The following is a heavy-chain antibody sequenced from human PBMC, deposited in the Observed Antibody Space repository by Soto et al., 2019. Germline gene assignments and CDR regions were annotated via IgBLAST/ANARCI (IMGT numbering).Heavy chain of an antibody. CDR3: ARGKVRGVNYWYFDL. D-gene: IGHD3-10*01. CDR1: GGSFSGYY. J-gene: IGHJ2*01. Sequence: QVQLQQWGAGLLKPSETLSLTCAVYGGSFSGYYWSWIRQPPGKGLEWIGEINHSGSTNYNPSLKSRVTISVDTSKNQFSLKLSSVTAADTAVYYCARGKVRGVNYWYFDLWGRGTLVTVSS. V-gene: IGHV4-34*01. CDR2: INHSGST.